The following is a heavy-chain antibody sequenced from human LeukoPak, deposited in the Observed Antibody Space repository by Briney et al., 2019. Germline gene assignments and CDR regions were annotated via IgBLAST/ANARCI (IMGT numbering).Heavy chain of an antibody. J-gene: IGHJ4*02. V-gene: IGHV3-48*03. D-gene: IGHD3-10*01. Sequence: PGGSLRLSCTASGFPFSSYEVTWVRQAPGKGLEWISYISSSGLTIYYADSVKGRFTISRDNAKNSLYLQMNSLRLEDTAFYYCVRIEGGVRGLSPDYWGQGTLVTVSS. CDR3: VRIEGGVRGLSPDY. CDR2: ISSSGLTI. CDR1: GFPFSSYE.